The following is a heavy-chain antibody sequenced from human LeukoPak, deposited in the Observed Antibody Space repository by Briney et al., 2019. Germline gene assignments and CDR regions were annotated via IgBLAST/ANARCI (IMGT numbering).Heavy chain of an antibody. D-gene: IGHD1-14*01. CDR3: VRDRPHNWFDP. CDR2: INNDGSSI. J-gene: IGHJ5*02. Sequence: GGSLRLSCAASGFTFTNYWMHWVRQVPGKGLEWVSRINNDGSSITYADSVRGRFTTSRDNAKNMVYLQINSLRPEDTAVYYCVRDRPHNWFDPWGQGTLVAVSA. CDR1: GFTFTNYW. V-gene: IGHV3-74*01.